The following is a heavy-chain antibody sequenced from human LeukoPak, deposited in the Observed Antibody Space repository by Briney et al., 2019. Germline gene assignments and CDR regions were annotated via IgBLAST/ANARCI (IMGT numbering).Heavy chain of an antibody. CDR3: ARGGEQQLVLLMDV. V-gene: IGHV1-8*01. Sequence: ASVKVSCKASGYTFTSYDINWVRQAPGQGLEWMGWMNPSSGNTGYAQKFQGRVTMTRNTSISTAYMELSSLRSEDTAVYYCARGGEQQLVLLMDVWGQGTTVTVSS. CDR2: MNPSSGNT. CDR1: GYTFTSYD. J-gene: IGHJ6*02. D-gene: IGHD6-13*01.